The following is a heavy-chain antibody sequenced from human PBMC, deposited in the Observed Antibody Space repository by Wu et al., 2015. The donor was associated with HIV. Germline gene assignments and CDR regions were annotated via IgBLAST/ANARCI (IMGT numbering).Heavy chain of an antibody. V-gene: IGHV1-69*13. CDR2: IIPIFGTT. D-gene: IGHD4-23*01. Sequence: QVQLVQSGAEVKKAGSSVKVSCKTPGDTFSSYAISWVRQAPGQGPEWMGRIIPIFGTTNYAQTFQGRVTISADESTSTVYMELNSLRSEDTGAYYCARTDGLVDGGNSGYDYWGQGTLVTVSS. CDR3: ARTDGLVDGGNSGYDY. CDR1: GDTFSSYA. J-gene: IGHJ4*02.